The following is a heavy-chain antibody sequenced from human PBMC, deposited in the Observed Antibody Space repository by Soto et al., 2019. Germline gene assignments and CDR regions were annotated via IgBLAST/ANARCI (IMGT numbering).Heavy chain of an antibody. V-gene: IGHV3-11*06. Sequence: PGGSLRLSCAASGFNFSDHCMNWVRQAPGKGLEWVSYISGSSRYTNFADSVKGRFTISRDNAKNSLYLQMNSLRVEDTAVYYCARHTSGWHYYDYWGQGTPVTVSS. CDR3: ARHTSGWHYYDY. CDR1: GFNFSDHC. CDR2: ISGSSRYT. J-gene: IGHJ4*02. D-gene: IGHD6-19*01.